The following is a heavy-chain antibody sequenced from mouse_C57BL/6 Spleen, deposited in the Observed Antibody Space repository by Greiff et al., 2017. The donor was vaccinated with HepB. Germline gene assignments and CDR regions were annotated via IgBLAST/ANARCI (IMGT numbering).Heavy chain of an antibody. Sequence: QVQLKQSGAELVRPGTSVKVSCKASGYAFPNYLIEWVKQRPGQGLEWIGVINPGSGGTNYNEKFKGKATLTADKSSSTAYMQLSSLTSEDSAVYFCARGDEDWYFDVWGTGTTVTVSS. CDR3: ARGDEDWYFDV. J-gene: IGHJ1*03. D-gene: IGHD3-3*01. CDR2: INPGSGGT. CDR1: GYAFPNYL. V-gene: IGHV1-54*01.